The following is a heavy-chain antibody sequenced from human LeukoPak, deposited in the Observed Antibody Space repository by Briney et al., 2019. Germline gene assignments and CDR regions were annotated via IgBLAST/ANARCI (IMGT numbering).Heavy chain of an antibody. D-gene: IGHD3-10*01. CDR1: GYSIGSGYD. J-gene: IGHJ4*02. V-gene: IGHV4-38-2*02. Sequence: SETLSLTCSVSGYSIGSGYDWAWIRQAPGKGLEWIGNINYSGRPYYNPSLKSRVTISVDTSKNQFSLKLSSVTAADTAVYYCALSGVLLWFGELYYFDYWGQGTLVTVSS. CDR2: INYSGRP. CDR3: ALSGVLLWFGELYYFDY.